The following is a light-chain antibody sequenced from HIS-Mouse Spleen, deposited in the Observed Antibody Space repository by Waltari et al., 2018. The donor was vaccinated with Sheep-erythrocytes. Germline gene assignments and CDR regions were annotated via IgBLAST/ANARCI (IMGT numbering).Light chain of an antibody. CDR1: QGISSY. J-gene: IGKJ2*01. Sequence: DIQLTQSASFLSASVGHRVTITCRASQGISSYLAWYQQKPGKAPKLLIYAASTLQSGVPSRFSGSGSGTEFTLTISSLQPEDFATYYCQQLNSYPHTFGQGTKLEIK. CDR2: AAS. CDR3: QQLNSYPHT. V-gene: IGKV1-9*01.